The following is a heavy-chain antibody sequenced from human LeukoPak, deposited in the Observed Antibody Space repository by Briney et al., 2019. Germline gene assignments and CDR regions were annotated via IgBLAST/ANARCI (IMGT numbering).Heavy chain of an antibody. CDR1: GFNFDDYG. D-gene: IGHD6-13*01. CDR2: INWNGGST. CDR3: ASSRIAGALDY. J-gene: IGHJ4*02. V-gene: IGHV3-20*04. Sequence: GGSLRLSCAASGFNFDDYGMSWVRQAPGKGLDWVSGINWNGGSTGYADSVKGRFTFSRDNSKNTLYLQLNSLRADDAAVYYCASSRIAGALDYWGQGTLVTVSS.